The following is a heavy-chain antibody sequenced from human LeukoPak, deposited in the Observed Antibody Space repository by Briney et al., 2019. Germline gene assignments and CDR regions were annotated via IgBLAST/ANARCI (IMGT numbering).Heavy chain of an antibody. V-gene: IGHV3-23*01. D-gene: IGHD5-12*01. CDR3: ASGYARSARHQSDF. Sequence: GGSLRPSCAASGFTFSSSAMSWVRQAPGKGLEWVSAISNNGGYTYYADSVQGRFTISRDNSKSTLCLQMNSLRVEDTAVYYCASGYARSARHQSDFWGQGTVVTVSS. J-gene: IGHJ4*02. CDR1: GFTFSSSA. CDR2: ISNNGGYT.